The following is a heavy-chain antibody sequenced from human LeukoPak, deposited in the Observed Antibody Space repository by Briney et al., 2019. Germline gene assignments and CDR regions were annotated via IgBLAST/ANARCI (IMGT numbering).Heavy chain of an antibody. CDR3: ARGCSSTSCYGFDY. D-gene: IGHD2-2*01. Sequence: PGGSLRLSCAASGFSFSSYAISWVRRAPGKGLEWVSGISGSIGGTYYADSVKGRFTISRDNSKNTLYLQMNSLRAEDTAVYYCARGCSSTSCYGFDYWGQGTLVTVSS. CDR1: GFSFSSYA. J-gene: IGHJ4*02. V-gene: IGHV3-23*01. CDR2: ISGSIGGT.